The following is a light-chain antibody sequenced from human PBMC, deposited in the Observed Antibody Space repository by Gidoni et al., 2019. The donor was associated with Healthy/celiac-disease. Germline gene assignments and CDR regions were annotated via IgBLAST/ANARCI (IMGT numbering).Light chain of an antibody. Sequence: EMVLTQSPGTLSLSPGERATLSCRASQSVSSSYLAWYQQKPGQAPRLLIYGASSRATGIPDRFSGSGSGTDFTLTISRLEPEDFAVYYCQQYGSSPPYRFGQGTKLEIK. CDR2: GAS. V-gene: IGKV3-20*01. J-gene: IGKJ2*03. CDR1: QSVSSSY. CDR3: QQYGSSPPYR.